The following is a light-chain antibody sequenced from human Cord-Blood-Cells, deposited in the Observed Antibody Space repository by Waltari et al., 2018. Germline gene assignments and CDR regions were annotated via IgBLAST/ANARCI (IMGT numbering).Light chain of an antibody. CDR3: QQYYSTPLT. J-gene: IGKJ3*01. Sequence: DIVMTQSPDSLAVSLGKRATINCKSSQSVLYSSNNKNYLAWYQQKPGQPPKLIIYWASTRESGVPDRFSGSGSGTDFTLTISSLQAEDVAVYYCQQYYSTPLTFGPGTKVDIK. V-gene: IGKV4-1*01. CDR1: QSVLYSSNNKNY. CDR2: WAS.